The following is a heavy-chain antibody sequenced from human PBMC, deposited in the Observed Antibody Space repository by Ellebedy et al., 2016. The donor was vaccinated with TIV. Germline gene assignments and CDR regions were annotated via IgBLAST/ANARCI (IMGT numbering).Heavy chain of an antibody. CDR2: FYFIGST. J-gene: IGHJ4*02. CDR3: VRHPTLGNLDY. V-gene: IGHV4-39*01. Sequence: MPSETLSLTCTVSGGSITSGSYYWAWIRQPPGKGLEWVGNFYFIGSTNYNPSLKSRVTISVDTSKNQFSLKLTAVTAADTAVYYCVRHPTLGNLDYWGQGAQVTVSS. CDR1: GGSITSGSYY. D-gene: IGHD1-14*01.